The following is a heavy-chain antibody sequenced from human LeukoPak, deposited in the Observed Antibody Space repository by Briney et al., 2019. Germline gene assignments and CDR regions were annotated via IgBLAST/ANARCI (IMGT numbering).Heavy chain of an antibody. CDR3: ARSYSNHLFGMDV. D-gene: IGHD4-11*01. V-gene: IGHV3-74*01. Sequence: GGSLRLSCAASGFTFSSHWMHWVRQTPGKGLVWVSRINSDESITSYADSVKGRFNISRDNAKNTLYLQMNSLRAEDTAVYYCARSYSNHLFGMDVWGQETTVTVSS. J-gene: IGHJ6*02. CDR1: GFTFSSHW. CDR2: INSDESIT.